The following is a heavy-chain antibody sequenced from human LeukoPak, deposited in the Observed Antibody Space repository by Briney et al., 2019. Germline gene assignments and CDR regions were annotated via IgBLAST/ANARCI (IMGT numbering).Heavy chain of an antibody. CDR1: GFTFSSYA. CDR2: ISYDGSNK. CDR3: ASDRYCSGGSCYPDAFDI. Sequence: GGSLRLSCAASGFTFSSYAMHWVRQAPGKGLEWVAVISYDGSNKYYADSVKGRFTISRDNAKNSLYLQMNSLRAEDTAVYHCASDRYCSGGSCYPDAFDIWGQGTMVTVSS. J-gene: IGHJ3*02. D-gene: IGHD2-15*01. V-gene: IGHV3-30-3*01.